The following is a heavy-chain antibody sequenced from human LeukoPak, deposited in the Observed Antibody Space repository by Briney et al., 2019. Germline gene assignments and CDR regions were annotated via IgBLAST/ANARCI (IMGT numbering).Heavy chain of an antibody. CDR2: INPNSGGT. D-gene: IGHD1-26*01. Sequence: ASVKVSCKASGYTFTGYYMHWVRQAPGQGLEWMGWINPNSGGTNYAQKFQGRVTMTRDTSTSTVYMELSSLRSEDTAVYYCARAHSGSYLDYWGQGTLVTVSS. CDR1: GYTFTGYY. J-gene: IGHJ4*02. V-gene: IGHV1-2*02. CDR3: ARAHSGSYLDY.